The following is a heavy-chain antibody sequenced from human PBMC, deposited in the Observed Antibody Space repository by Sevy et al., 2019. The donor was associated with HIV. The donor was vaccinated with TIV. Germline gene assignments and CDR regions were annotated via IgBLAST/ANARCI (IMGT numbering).Heavy chain of an antibody. CDR2: IKSESDGGTV. J-gene: IGHJ6*02. CDR1: GLDFKEAW. Sequence: GGSLRLSCVVSGLDFKEAWMTWVRQAPGKGLEWVGRIKSESDGGTVDYAAPVKGRFTILRDDSRNTLFLEMDSLKTEVTAVYYGAKPHIVLGGMDVWGQGTTVTVSS. V-gene: IGHV3-15*01. D-gene: IGHD2-21*01. CDR3: AKPHIVLGGMDV.